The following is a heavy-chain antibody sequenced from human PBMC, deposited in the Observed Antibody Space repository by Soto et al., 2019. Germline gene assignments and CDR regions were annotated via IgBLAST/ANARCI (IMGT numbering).Heavy chain of an antibody. Sequence: SVKVSCKAPGFTFTSSAMQWVRQARGQRLEWIGWIVVGSGNTNYAQKFQERVTITRDMSTSTAYMELSSLRSEDTAVYYCAADLTSETIAAAGTGYYYYMDVWGKGTTVTVSS. D-gene: IGHD6-13*01. V-gene: IGHV1-58*02. CDR3: AADLTSETIAAAGTGYYYYMDV. CDR1: GFTFTSSA. CDR2: IVVGSGNT. J-gene: IGHJ6*03.